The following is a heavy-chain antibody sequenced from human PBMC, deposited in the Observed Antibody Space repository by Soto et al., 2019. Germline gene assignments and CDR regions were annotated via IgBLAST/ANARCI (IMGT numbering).Heavy chain of an antibody. Sequence: ASVKVSCKASGYTFTSYGISWVRQAPGQGLEWMGWISAYNGNTNYAQKLQGRDTMTTDTSTSTAYMELRSLRSDDTAVYYCAREYGVGSLYYYYYYGMDVWGQGTTVTVSS. CDR1: GYTFTSYG. V-gene: IGHV1-18*01. CDR2: ISAYNGNT. CDR3: AREYGVGSLYYYYYYGMDV. D-gene: IGHD3-3*01. J-gene: IGHJ6*02.